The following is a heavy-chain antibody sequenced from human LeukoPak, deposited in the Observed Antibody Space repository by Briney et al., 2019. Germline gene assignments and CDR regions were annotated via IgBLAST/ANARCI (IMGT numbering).Heavy chain of an antibody. CDR3: AKDMWDFWSGYSGAFDI. J-gene: IGHJ3*02. CDR2: ISWNSGSI. Sequence: GRSLSLSCAASGFTFDDYAMHWVRQAPGKGLEWVSGISWNSGSIGYADSVKGRFTISRDNAKNSLYLQMNSLRAEDTALYYCAKDMWDFWSGYSGAFDIWGQGTMVTVSS. CDR1: GFTFDDYA. D-gene: IGHD3-3*01. V-gene: IGHV3-9*01.